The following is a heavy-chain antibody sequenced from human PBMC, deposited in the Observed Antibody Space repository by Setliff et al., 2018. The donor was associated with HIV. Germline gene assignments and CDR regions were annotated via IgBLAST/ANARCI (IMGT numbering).Heavy chain of an antibody. D-gene: IGHD6-6*01. Sequence: GGSLRLSCATSGFAFSDYGFHWVRQVTGEGLEWVSAIGTGGDTYYADSVKGRFTISRENAKNSLYLQMNNVRAGDTAVYYCTRELNGHTSSHYHLGLDVWGQGTTVTVSS. CDR2: IGTGGDT. CDR3: TRELNGHTSSHYHLGLDV. V-gene: IGHV3-13*01. CDR1: GFAFSDYG. J-gene: IGHJ6*02.